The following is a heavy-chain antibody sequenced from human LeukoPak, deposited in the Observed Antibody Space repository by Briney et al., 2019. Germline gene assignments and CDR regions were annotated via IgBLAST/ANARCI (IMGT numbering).Heavy chain of an antibody. CDR2: ISDSGSST. D-gene: IGHD3-10*02. CDR1: GFTFSSYG. Sequence: GGTLRLSCAASGFTFSSYGMNWVRQAPGKGLEWVSAISDSGSSTYYADSVKGRFTISRDNSRNTLSLQMNSLRAEDTAVYYCAELGITMIGGVWGKGTTVTISS. V-gene: IGHV3-23*01. CDR3: AELGITMIGGV. J-gene: IGHJ6*04.